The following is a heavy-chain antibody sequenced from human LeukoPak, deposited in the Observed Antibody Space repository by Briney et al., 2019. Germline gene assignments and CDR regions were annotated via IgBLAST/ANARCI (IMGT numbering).Heavy chain of an antibody. J-gene: IGHJ3*02. CDR1: GFTFSSYA. D-gene: IGHD2-15*01. CDR3: ARWFLHAFDI. Sequence: GGSLRLSCAASGFTFSSYAMSWVRQAPGKGLEWVSAICGSGGSTYYADSVKGRFTISRDNSKNTLYLQMNGLRAEDTAVYYCARWFLHAFDIWGQGTMVTVSS. V-gene: IGHV3-23*01. CDR2: ICGSGGST.